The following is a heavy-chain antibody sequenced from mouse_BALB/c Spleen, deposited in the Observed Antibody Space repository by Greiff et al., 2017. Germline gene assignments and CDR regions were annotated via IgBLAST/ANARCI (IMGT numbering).Heavy chain of an antibody. V-gene: IGHV1-7*01. CDR2: INPSTGYT. J-gene: IGHJ4*01. Sequence: QVQLQQSGAELAKPGASVKMSCKASGYTFTSYWMHWVKQRPGQGLEWIGYINPSTGYTEYNQKFKDKATLTADKSSSTAYMQLSSLTSEDSAVYYCARRYDAMDYWGQGTSVTVSS. D-gene: IGHD1-1*02. CDR1: GYTFTSYW. CDR3: ARRYDAMDY.